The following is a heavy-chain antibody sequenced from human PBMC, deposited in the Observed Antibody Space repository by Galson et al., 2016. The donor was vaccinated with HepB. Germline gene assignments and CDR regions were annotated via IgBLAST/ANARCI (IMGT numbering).Heavy chain of an antibody. Sequence: SLRLSCAASGFTFEDYVIHWVRQAPGKGLEWVSLVNWDGSATFYTDSVKGRFTISRDNRKNSLYLQMNSLTTEDTAFYFCAKASGNDYFFEHWGQGSLVTVSS. CDR3: AKASGNDYFFEH. V-gene: IGHV3-43D*03. D-gene: IGHD1-1*01. CDR1: GFTFEDYV. CDR2: VNWDGSAT. J-gene: IGHJ4*02.